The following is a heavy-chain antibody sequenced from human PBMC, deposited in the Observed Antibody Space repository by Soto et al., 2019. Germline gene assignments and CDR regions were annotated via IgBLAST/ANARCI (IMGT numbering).Heavy chain of an antibody. J-gene: IGHJ4*02. D-gene: IGHD4-17*01. V-gene: IGHV3-23*01. Sequence: GGSLRLSCAASGFTFSSYAMSWVRQAPGKGLEWVSAISGSGGSTYYADSVKGRFTISRDNSKNTLYLQMNSLRAEDTAVYYCAKDRAYVPRNNYGDYVGGFDYWGQGTLVTVSS. CDR1: GFTFSSYA. CDR3: AKDRAYVPRNNYGDYVGGFDY. CDR2: ISGSGGST.